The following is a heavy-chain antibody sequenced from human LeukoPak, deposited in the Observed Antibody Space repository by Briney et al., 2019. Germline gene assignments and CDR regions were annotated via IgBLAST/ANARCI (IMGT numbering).Heavy chain of an antibody. CDR1: GFTFSSYT. V-gene: IGHV3-21*04. J-gene: IGHJ4*02. CDR2: ISSGSSYI. CDR3: AKEVLLWFGESDY. Sequence: GGSLRLSCAASGFTFSSYTMNWVRQAPGKGLEWVSSISSGSSYIYYAVSMKGRFTISRDNSKNTLYLQMNSLRAEDTAVYYCAKEVLLWFGESDYWGQGTLVTVSS. D-gene: IGHD3-10*01.